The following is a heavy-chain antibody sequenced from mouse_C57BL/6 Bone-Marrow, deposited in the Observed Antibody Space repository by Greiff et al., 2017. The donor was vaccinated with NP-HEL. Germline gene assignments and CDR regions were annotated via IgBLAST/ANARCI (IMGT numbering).Heavy chain of an antibody. Sequence: VQLVESGPGLVAPSQSLSITCTVSGFSLTSYGVHWVRQPPGKGLEWLVVIWSDGSATSTSALKSRLSISTDNSKSQVYLKMNSLQTEDTAMYYCARVYDYDVYAMDYWGQGTSVTVSS. CDR1: GFSLTSYG. V-gene: IGHV2-6*03. CDR3: ARVYDYDVYAMDY. CDR2: IWSDGSA. D-gene: IGHD2-4*01. J-gene: IGHJ4*01.